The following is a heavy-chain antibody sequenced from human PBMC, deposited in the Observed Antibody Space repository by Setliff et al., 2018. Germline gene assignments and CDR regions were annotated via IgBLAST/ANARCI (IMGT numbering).Heavy chain of an antibody. CDR3: ACPDILTGLYDY. CDR1: GFTFSSYW. CDR2: ISTGSGTI. D-gene: IGHD3-9*01. Sequence: GGSLRLSCAASGFTFSSYWMSWVRQAPGEGLEWISYISTGSGTIYYADSVKGRFTISRDNAKSSLSLQMNSLRAEDTAVYYCACPDILTGLYDYWGQGTLVTSPQ. J-gene: IGHJ4*02. V-gene: IGHV3-48*01.